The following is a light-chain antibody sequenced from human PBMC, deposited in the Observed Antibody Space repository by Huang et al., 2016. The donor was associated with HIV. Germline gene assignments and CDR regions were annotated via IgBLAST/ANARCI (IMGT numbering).Light chain of an antibody. V-gene: IGKV3-15*01. Sequence: EIVMTQSPATLSVSPGERATLSCRASQSVSSNLAWYQQKPGQAPRLLIYGASTRVTDIPARFSGSGSGREFTLTISSLQSEDFAVYYCQQYNNWPPWTFGQGTKLEIK. CDR2: GAS. CDR3: QQYNNWPPWT. CDR1: QSVSSN. J-gene: IGKJ1*01.